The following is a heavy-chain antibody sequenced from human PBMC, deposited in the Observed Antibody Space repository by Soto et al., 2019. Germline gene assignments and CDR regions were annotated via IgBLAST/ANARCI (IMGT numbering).Heavy chain of an antibody. Sequence: SVKVSCKASGGTFSSYAISWVRRAPGQGLEWMGGIIPIFGTANYAQKFQGRVTITADESTSTAYMELSSLRSEDTAVYYCARDRLIYSYGPAYYYYGMDVWGPGTTVTVSS. V-gene: IGHV1-69*13. J-gene: IGHJ6*02. CDR2: IIPIFGTA. CDR3: ARDRLIYSYGPAYYYYGMDV. CDR1: GGTFSSYA. D-gene: IGHD5-18*01.